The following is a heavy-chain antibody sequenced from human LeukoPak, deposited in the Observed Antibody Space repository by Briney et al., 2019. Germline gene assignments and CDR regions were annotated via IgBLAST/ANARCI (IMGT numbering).Heavy chain of an antibody. D-gene: IGHD1-26*01. CDR3: ARPSGSYFFDY. V-gene: IGHV3-23*01. CDR1: GFTFSSYA. Sequence: GGSLRLSCAASGFTFSSYAMSWVRQAPGKGLEWVSAISGSGGSTYYADSVKGRFTISRDNAKNTLYLQMNSLRAEDTAVYYCARPSGSYFFDYWGQGTLVTVSS. CDR2: ISGSGGST. J-gene: IGHJ4*02.